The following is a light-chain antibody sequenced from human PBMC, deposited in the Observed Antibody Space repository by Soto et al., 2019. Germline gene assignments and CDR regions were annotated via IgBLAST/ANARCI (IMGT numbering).Light chain of an antibody. CDR1: QSVSSN. Sequence: EIGMTQSPATLSVSPGDRATLSCRASQSVSSNLAWYQQKPGQAPRLLIHGASTRATGIPARFSGSGSGTEFTLTICSLQSEDFAVYYCQQYNNWPQTFGQGTKVDIK. CDR3: QQYNNWPQT. J-gene: IGKJ1*01. CDR2: GAS. V-gene: IGKV3-15*01.